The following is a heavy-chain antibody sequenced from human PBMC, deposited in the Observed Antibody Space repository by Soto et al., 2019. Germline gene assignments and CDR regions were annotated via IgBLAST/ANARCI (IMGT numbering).Heavy chain of an antibody. Sequence: EVQLLESGGGLVQPGGSLRLSCAAPGFTFSTSAMSWVRQAPGKGLEWVSAISDDGASTYYADSVRGRFTISRDNSKNTLYLQMNSLRAEDTALYYCAKVFQYYYYGMDVWGQGTTVTVSS. J-gene: IGHJ6*02. CDR2: ISDDGAST. CDR3: AKVFQYYYYGMDV. CDR1: GFTFSTSA. V-gene: IGHV3-23*01.